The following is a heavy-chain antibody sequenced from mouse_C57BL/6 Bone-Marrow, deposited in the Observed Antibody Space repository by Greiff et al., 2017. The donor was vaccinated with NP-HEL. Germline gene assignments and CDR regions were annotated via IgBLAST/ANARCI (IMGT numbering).Heavy chain of an antibody. Sequence: QVQLKQSGPGLVQPSQSLSITCTVSGFSLTSYGVHWVRQSPGKGLEWLGVIWSGGSTDYNAAFISRLSISKDNSKSQVFFKMNSLQADDTAIYYWARTGDYDEDWYFDVWGTGTTVTVSS. CDR2: IWSGGST. J-gene: IGHJ1*03. V-gene: IGHV2-2*01. CDR3: ARTGDYDEDWYFDV. CDR1: GFSLTSYG. D-gene: IGHD2-4*01.